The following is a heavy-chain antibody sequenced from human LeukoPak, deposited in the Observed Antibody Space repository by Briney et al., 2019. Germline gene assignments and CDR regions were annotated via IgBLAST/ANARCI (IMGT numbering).Heavy chain of an antibody. CDR2: IKSDGSST. D-gene: IGHD1-1*01. V-gene: IGHV3-74*01. CDR3: ARAYNSHFDY. CDR1: GFTFSSYW. Sequence: PGGSLRLSCAASGFTFSSYWMHWVRQAPGKGLVCVSRIKSDGSSTSYADSVKGRFTISRDDAKNTLYLQMNSLRAEDTAVYYYARAYNSHFDYWGQGALVTVSS. J-gene: IGHJ4*02.